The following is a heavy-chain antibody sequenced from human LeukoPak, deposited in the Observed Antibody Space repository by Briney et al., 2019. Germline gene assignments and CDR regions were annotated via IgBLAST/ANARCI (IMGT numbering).Heavy chain of an antibody. CDR1: GYTFTRYG. V-gene: IGHV1-18*01. CDR2: ISPYDGNT. J-gene: IGHJ5*02. Sequence: APVKLSCKASGYTFTRYGIRWVPQAPGQGLEWMGWISPYDGNTNYAQKLQGRVNMPTDTYTRTAYIELRSLRSDDTGVYYCARDQGQLQRRGLRRYGWFDPWGQGTLVTVSS. D-gene: IGHD1-1*01. CDR3: ARDQGQLQRRGLRRYGWFDP.